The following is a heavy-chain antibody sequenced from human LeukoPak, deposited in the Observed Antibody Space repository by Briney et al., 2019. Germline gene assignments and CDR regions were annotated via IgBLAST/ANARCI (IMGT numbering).Heavy chain of an antibody. V-gene: IGHV3-21*01. D-gene: IGHD3-3*01. Sequence: GGSLRLSCAASGFTFSSYSMNWVRQAPGKGLEWVSSISSSSSYIYYADSVKGRFTISRDNAKNSLYLQMNSLRAEDTAVYYCASARFLEWLPDDAFDIWGQGTMVTVSS. J-gene: IGHJ3*02. CDR2: ISSSSSYI. CDR3: ASARFLEWLPDDAFDI. CDR1: GFTFSSYS.